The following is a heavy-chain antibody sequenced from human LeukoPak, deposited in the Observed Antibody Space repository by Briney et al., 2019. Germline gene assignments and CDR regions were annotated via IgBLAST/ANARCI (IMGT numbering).Heavy chain of an antibody. D-gene: IGHD3-10*01. CDR1: GFTFSSYA. V-gene: IGHV3-30*04. Sequence: GRSLRLSCAASGFTFSSYAMHWVRQAPGKGLEWVAVISYDGSNKYYADSVKGRFTISRDNSKNTLYLQMNSLRAEDTAVYYCARGYYGSESMDVWGKGTTVTVSS. CDR2: ISYDGSNK. CDR3: ARGYYGSESMDV. J-gene: IGHJ6*03.